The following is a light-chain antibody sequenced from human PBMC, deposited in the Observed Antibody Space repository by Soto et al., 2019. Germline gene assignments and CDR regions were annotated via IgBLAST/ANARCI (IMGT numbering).Light chain of an antibody. Sequence: QSVLTQPASVSGSPGQSITISCTGTSSDVGGYNYVSWYQQHPGKAPKLMIYDVTTRPSGVSSRFSGSKSGNTASLTISGLQAEDEADYYCSSYTTSSTGVFGGGTKLTVL. CDR2: DVT. V-gene: IGLV2-14*01. CDR1: SSDVGGYNY. J-gene: IGLJ3*02. CDR3: SSYTTSSTGV.